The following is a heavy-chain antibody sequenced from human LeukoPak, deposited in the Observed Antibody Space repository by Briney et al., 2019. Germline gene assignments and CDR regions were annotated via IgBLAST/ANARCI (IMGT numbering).Heavy chain of an antibody. CDR2: ISTKTGTP. D-gene: IGHD3-3*01. V-gene: IGHV7-4-1*02. CDR1: GYTFTDYT. Sequence: GASVKVSCKTSGYTFTDYTLDWVRQAPGRGLEWMGWISTKTGTPHVQGFTGRFVFSLDTSVSTAYLQISNLNLDDTAVYYCARILGDHQKDFHHWGQGTLDTVSS. CDR3: ARILGDHQKDFHH. J-gene: IGHJ1*01.